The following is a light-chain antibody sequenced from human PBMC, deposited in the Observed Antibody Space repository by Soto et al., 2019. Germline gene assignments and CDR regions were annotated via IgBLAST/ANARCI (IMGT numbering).Light chain of an antibody. CDR2: DAV. V-gene: IGKV3-20*01. CDR1: QSVTGTN. Sequence: IVLTQSPVTLSLSPGAGATLSCRASQSVTGTNLAWYQQRAGQAPRLLIYDAVRRATGIPDRFSGSGSGTDFTLTISRLEPEDFAVYYCHQYGSSLGTFGQGTKVEV. J-gene: IGKJ2*01. CDR3: HQYGSSLGT.